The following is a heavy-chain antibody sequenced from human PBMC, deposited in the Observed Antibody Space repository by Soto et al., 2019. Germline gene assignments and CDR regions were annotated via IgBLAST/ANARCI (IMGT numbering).Heavy chain of an antibody. V-gene: IGHV3-23*01. D-gene: IGHD3-16*01. Sequence: EVQLLESGGGLVQPGGSLRLSCAASGFTFGTYAMKWLRQAPGRGLECVSFISGSGRTTYYADSVKGRFTGSRDNSKNTMYLQMNSLRAEATALYYCAKFRGPSYSYYYMAVWGKGTTVTVSS. CDR2: ISGSGRTT. CDR3: AKFRGPSYSYYYMAV. J-gene: IGHJ6*03. CDR1: GFTFGTYA.